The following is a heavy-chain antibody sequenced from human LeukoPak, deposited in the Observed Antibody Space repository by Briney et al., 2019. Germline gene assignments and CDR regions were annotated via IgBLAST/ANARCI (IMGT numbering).Heavy chain of an antibody. Sequence: GGSLRLSCAASGFTFSSYGMHWVRQAPGKGLEWVAVISYDGSNKYYADSVKGRFTISRDNSKNTLYLQMNSLRAEDTAVSYCAKDLRFGELPNPFDYWGQGTLVTVSS. J-gene: IGHJ4*02. CDR2: ISYDGSNK. CDR3: AKDLRFGELPNPFDY. D-gene: IGHD3-10*01. V-gene: IGHV3-30*18. CDR1: GFTFSSYG.